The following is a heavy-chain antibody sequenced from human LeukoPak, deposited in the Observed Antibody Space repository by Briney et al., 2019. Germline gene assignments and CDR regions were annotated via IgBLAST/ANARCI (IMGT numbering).Heavy chain of an antibody. CDR3: ARDRALWGFGESKQTYYYYGMDV. D-gene: IGHD3-10*01. J-gene: IGHJ6*02. CDR2: IYPGDSDT. CDR1: GYSFTSYW. Sequence: GESLKISCKGSGYSFTSYWIGWVRQMPGKGLEWMGIIYPGDSDTRYSPSFQGQVTMSADKSISTAYLQWSSLKASDTAIYYCARDRALWGFGESKQTYYYYGMDVWGQGTTVTVSS. V-gene: IGHV5-51*01.